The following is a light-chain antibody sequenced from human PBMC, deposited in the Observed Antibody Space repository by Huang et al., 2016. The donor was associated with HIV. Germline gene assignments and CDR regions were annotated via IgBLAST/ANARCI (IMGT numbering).Light chain of an antibody. CDR2: DAS. CDR3: QQYNSYPYT. CDR1: QSISSW. V-gene: IGKV1-5*01. Sequence: DIQMTQSPSTLSASVGDRVTITCRASQSISSWLAWYQQKPGKAPKLLFYDASSLESGVPSRFSGSGSGTEFTLTISSLHPDNFATYYCQQYNSYPYTFGQGTKLEIK. J-gene: IGKJ2*01.